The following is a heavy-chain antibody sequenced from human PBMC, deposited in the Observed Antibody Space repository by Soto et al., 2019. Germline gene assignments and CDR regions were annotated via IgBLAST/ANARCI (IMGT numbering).Heavy chain of an antibody. CDR2: IKSKTDGGTT. V-gene: IGHV3-15*07. D-gene: IGHD3-10*01. Sequence: GGSLRLSCAASGFTFSSYAMNWVRQAPGKGLEWVGRIKSKTDGGTTDYAAPVKGRFTISRDDSKNTLYLQMNSLKTEDTAVYYCTTVAVRGVYYYYYGMDVWGQGTTVTVSS. J-gene: IGHJ6*02. CDR1: GFTFSSYA. CDR3: TTVAVRGVYYYYYGMDV.